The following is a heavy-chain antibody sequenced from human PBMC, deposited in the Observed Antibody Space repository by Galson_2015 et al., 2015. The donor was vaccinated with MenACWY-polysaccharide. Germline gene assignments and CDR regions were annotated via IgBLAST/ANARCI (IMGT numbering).Heavy chain of an antibody. CDR2: LKGDGSET. Sequence: SLRLSCAASGFMFSNSWMAWVRQAPGKGLEWVANLKGDGSETYHVDSVKGRFTISRDNAKNSLSLQMNSLRGEDTAMYYCTRDEVWGQGTMVTVSS. CDR3: TRDEV. CDR1: GFMFSNSW. J-gene: IGHJ3*01. V-gene: IGHV3-7*01.